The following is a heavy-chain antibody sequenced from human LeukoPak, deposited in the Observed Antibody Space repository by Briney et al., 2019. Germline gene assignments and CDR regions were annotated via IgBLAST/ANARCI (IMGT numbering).Heavy chain of an antibody. CDR1: GYSFTSYW. V-gene: IGHV5-51*01. Sequence: GESLKISCKGSGYSFTSYWIGWVRQMPGKDLEWMGIIYPGDSDTRYSPSFQGQVTISADKSISTAYLQWSSLKASDTAMYYCARNLDYGDYHYLFDYWGQGTLVTVSS. CDR3: ARNLDYGDYHYLFDY. D-gene: IGHD4-17*01. CDR2: IYPGDSDT. J-gene: IGHJ4*02.